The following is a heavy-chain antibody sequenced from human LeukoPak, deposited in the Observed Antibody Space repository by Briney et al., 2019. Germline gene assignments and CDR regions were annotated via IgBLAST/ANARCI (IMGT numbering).Heavy chain of an antibody. V-gene: IGHV4-34*01. CDR1: GGSSSGYY. Sequence: SETLSLTCAAYGGSSSGYYWSWIRQPPGKGLEWIGEINHSGSTNYNPSLKSRVTISVDTSKNQFSLKLSSVTAADTAVYYCARARTRLTMVRGVRYFDYWGQGTLVTVSS. CDR2: INHSGST. CDR3: ARARTRLTMVRGVRYFDY. D-gene: IGHD3-10*01. J-gene: IGHJ4*02.